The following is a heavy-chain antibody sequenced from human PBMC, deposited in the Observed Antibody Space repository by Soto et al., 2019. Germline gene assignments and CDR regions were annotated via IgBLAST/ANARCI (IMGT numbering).Heavy chain of an antibody. V-gene: IGHV3-48*02. CDR1: GFTFSSYS. CDR2: ISSSSTI. J-gene: IGHJ6*02. CDR3: ARDGYCSGGSCSHYYYGMDV. D-gene: IGHD2-15*01. Sequence: GGSLRLSCAASGFTFSSYSMNWVRQAPGKGLEWVSYISSSSTIYYADSVKGRFTISRDNAKNSLYLQMNSLRDEDTAVYYCARDGYCSGGSCSHYYYGMDVWGQGTTVTVSS.